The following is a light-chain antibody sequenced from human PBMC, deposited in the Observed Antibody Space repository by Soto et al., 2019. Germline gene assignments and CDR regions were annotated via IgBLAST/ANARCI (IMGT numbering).Light chain of an antibody. CDR1: RSNIGKNS. V-gene: IGLV1-51*01. CDR2: DNS. Sequence: QSVLTQPPSVSAPPGQKVTISCSGSRSNIGKNSVSWYQQLPGTAPKLLIFDNSKRPSGIPDRFSGSKSGTSATLGITGLQTGDEAHYYCGTWDSSLSVVFGGGTKVTVL. CDR3: GTWDSSLSVV. J-gene: IGLJ2*01.